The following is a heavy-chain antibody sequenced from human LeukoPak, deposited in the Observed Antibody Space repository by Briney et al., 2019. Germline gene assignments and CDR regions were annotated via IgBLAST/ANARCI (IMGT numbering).Heavy chain of an antibody. J-gene: IGHJ6*02. V-gene: IGHV1-69*02. CDR3: ARMSSGSYFGRYYYYGMDV. D-gene: IGHD3-10*01. CDR1: GGTFSSYT. CDR2: IIPILGIA. Sequence: SVKVSCKASGGTFSSYTISWVRQAPGQGLEWMGRIIPILGIANYAQKFQGGVTITADKSTSTAYMELSSLRSEDTAVYYCARMSSGSYFGRYYYYGMDVWGQGTTVTVSS.